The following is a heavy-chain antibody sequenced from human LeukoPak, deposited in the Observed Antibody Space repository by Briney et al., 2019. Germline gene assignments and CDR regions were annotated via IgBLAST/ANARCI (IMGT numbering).Heavy chain of an antibody. D-gene: IGHD3-10*01. V-gene: IGHV1-69*13. J-gene: IGHJ6*03. Sequence: SVKVSCKASGGTFSSYAISWVRQAPGQGLEWMGGIIPIFGTANYAQKFQGRVTITADESTSTAYMELSSLRSEDTAVYYCARGYPRDYYGSGSYYSPVPYYYMDVWGKGTTVTVSS. CDR1: GGTFSSYA. CDR2: IIPIFGTA. CDR3: ARGYPRDYYGSGSYYSPVPYYYMDV.